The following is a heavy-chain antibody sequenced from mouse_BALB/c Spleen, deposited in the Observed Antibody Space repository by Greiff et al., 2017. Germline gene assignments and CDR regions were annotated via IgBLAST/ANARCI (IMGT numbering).Heavy chain of an antibody. CDR3: TARALAY. V-gene: IGHV1-63*02. CDR1: GYTFTNTW. D-gene: IGHD3-1*01. CDR2: IYPGGGYT. J-gene: IGHJ3*01. Sequence: VQLAESGAELVRPGTSVKISCKASGYTFTNTWLGWVKQRPGHGLEWIGEIYPGGGYTNYNEKFKGKATLTADTSSSTAYMQLSSLTSEDSAVYFCTARALAYWGQGTLVTVSA.